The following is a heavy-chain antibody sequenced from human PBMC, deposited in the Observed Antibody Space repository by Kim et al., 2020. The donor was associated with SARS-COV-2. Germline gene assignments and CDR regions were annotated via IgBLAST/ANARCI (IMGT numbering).Heavy chain of an antibody. V-gene: IGHV4-34*01. Sequence: LNSRVTISVDTSKIQFSLKLSSVTAADTAVYYCARGGAVRGAGFYYGMDVWGQGTTVTVSS. D-gene: IGHD3-10*01. J-gene: IGHJ6*02. CDR3: ARGGAVRGAGFYYGMDV.